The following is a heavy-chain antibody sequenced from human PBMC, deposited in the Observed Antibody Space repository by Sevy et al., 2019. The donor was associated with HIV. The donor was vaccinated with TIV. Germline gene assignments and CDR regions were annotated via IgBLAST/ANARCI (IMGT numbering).Heavy chain of an antibody. J-gene: IGHJ4*02. Sequence: GGSLRLSYAGSGFTFAGYTMHWVRQPPGKGLEWVSLISWDGTSTYYADSVRGRFTISRDNSKNSLYLQMNSLGTEDTALYYCAKARAVRGEKYFDYWGQGTLVTVSS. CDR3: AKARAVRGEKYFDY. CDR1: GFTFAGYT. V-gene: IGHV3-43*01. D-gene: IGHD3-10*01. CDR2: ISWDGTST.